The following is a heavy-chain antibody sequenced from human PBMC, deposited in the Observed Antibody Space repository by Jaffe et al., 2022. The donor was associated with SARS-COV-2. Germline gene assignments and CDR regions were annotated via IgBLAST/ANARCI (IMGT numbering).Heavy chain of an antibody. Sequence: EVQLVESGGGLVQPGGSLRLSCAASGFTFVYYAMGWVRQAPGKGLEWVSVVSASGSNTYYADSVRGRLTISRDKSKDTLYLQMNSLRPEDTAVYYCARFGYSTSSYARDFYYFMDVWGKGTTVSVSS. CDR3: ARFGYSTSSYARDFYYFMDV. J-gene: IGHJ6*03. D-gene: IGHD6-13*01. V-gene: IGHV3-23*04. CDR1: GFTFVYYA. CDR2: VSASGSNT.